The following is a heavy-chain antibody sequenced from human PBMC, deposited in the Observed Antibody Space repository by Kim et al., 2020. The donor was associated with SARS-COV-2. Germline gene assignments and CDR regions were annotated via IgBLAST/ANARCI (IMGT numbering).Heavy chain of an antibody. CDR3: ARRVRVVVPAAIGEGCYYYGMDV. Sequence: GGSLRLSCAASGFTFSSYSMNWVRQAPGKGLEWVSSISSSSSYIYYADSVKGRFTISRDNAKNSLYLQMNSLRAEDTAVYYCARRVRVVVPAAIGEGCYYYGMDVWGQGTTVTVSS. V-gene: IGHV3-21*01. CDR2: ISSSSSYI. J-gene: IGHJ6*02. CDR1: GFTFSSYS. D-gene: IGHD2-2*02.